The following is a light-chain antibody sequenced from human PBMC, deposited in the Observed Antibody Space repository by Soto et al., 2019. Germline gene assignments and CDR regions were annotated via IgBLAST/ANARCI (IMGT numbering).Light chain of an antibody. CDR2: DVT. J-gene: IGLJ1*01. Sequence: QSALTQPRSVSGSPGQSVTISCTGTSSDVGGHNFVSWYQQHPGKAPQLMIYDVTKRPSGVPDRFSGSKSGNTASLTISGLQAEDEADYYCCSHVGSYTYVFGTWTKLTVL. CDR3: CSHVGSYTYV. V-gene: IGLV2-11*01. CDR1: SSDVGGHNF.